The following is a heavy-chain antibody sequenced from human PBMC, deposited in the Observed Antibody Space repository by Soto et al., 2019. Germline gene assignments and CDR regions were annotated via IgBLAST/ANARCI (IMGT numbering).Heavy chain of an antibody. Sequence: SETLSLTCSVCGASIISNDWWIWIRQTPGKGLEWSGEIFHSGRTNYSPSFKSRVTISVDTSKSQFSLEMASVTAADTAVYYCARANLRSGWTFDHWGQGSPVTVSS. D-gene: IGHD6-19*01. CDR2: IFHSGRT. V-gene: IGHV4-4*02. CDR1: GASIISNDW. J-gene: IGHJ4*02. CDR3: ARANLRSGWTFDH.